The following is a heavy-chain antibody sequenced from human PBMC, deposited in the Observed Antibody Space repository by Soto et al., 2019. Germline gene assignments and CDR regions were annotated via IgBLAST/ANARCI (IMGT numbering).Heavy chain of an antibody. J-gene: IGHJ4*02. Sequence: PSETLSLTCTVSGGSISSGGYSWSWIRQPPGKDLEWIGYIYHSGSTYYNPSLKSRVTISLDRSKNHFSLKLSSVSAEDTAVYFCATDPRFGVANLDYWGQGTLVTVSS. CDR3: ATDPRFGVANLDY. D-gene: IGHD3-3*01. CDR1: GGSISSGGYS. V-gene: IGHV4-30-2*01. CDR2: IYHSGST.